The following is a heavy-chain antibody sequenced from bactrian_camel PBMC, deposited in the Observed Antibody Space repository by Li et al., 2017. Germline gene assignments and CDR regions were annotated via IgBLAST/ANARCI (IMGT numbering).Heavy chain of an antibody. V-gene: IGHV3S31*01. CDR2: INIGGRRI. D-gene: IGHD5*01. Sequence: VQLVESGGGLVQPGGSLRLSCATSEFTGSRYDMIWVRQAPGKGLEWVSYINIGGRRIYYADSVKGRFTISRDNAKNTLALQMDNLRIEDSGVYYCVRDLGYGYDGLDYWGKGTQVTVS. CDR1: EFTGSRYD. J-gene: IGHJ7*01.